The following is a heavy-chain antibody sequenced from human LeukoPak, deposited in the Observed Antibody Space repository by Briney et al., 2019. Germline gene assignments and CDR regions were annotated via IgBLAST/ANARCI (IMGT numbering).Heavy chain of an antibody. V-gene: IGHV3-23*01. CDR1: GFTFSSYA. Sequence: GGSLRLSCAASGFTFSSYAMSWVRQAPGKGLKWVSTINDNGAGTYYADSVKGRFTISRDNSKNTLYLQMNSLRAEDTAVYYCARATGPPSFWGQGTLVTVSS. J-gene: IGHJ4*02. D-gene: IGHD2-8*02. CDR2: INDNGAGT. CDR3: ARATGPPSF.